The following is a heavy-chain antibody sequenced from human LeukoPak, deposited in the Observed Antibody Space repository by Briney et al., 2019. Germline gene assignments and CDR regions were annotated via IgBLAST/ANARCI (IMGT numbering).Heavy chain of an antibody. J-gene: IGHJ5*02. CDR1: GFSLSTSGVG. CDR2: SYWDDDK. D-gene: IGHD2-15*01. V-gene: IGHV2-5*02. CDR3: ARGYCSGGSCYVAPNWFDP. Sequence: SGPTLVKPTQTLTLTCTFSGFSLSTSGVGVGWIRQPPGKALEWLALSYWDDDKRYSPSLKSRLTLTKDTSKNQVVLTMTNMDPVDTATYYCARGYCSGGSCYVAPNWFDPWGQGTLVTVSS.